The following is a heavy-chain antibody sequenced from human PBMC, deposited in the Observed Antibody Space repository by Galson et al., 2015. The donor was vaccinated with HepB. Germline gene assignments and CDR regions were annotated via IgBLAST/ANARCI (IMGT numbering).Heavy chain of an antibody. CDR1: GFTFSSYA. CDR2: ISGSGGST. J-gene: IGHJ4*02. Sequence: SLRLSCAASGFTFSSYAMSWVRQAPGKGLEWVSAISGSGGSTYYADSVKGRFTISRDNSKNTLYLQMNSLRAEDTAVYYCANSSGVKYSSGWYLGYWGQGTLVTVSS. D-gene: IGHD6-19*01. V-gene: IGHV3-23*01. CDR3: ANSSGVKYSSGWYLGY.